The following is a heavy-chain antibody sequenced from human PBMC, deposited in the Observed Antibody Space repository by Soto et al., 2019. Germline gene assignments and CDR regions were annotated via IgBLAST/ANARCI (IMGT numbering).Heavy chain of an antibody. Sequence: SETLSLTCAVYGGSFSGYYWSWIRQPPGKGLEWIGEINHSGSTNYNPSLKSRVTISVDTSKNQFSLKLSSVTAADTAVYYCARGREYSGYGYDYWGQGTLVTVSS. J-gene: IGHJ4*02. CDR2: INHSGST. D-gene: IGHD5-12*01. CDR1: GGSFSGYY. V-gene: IGHV4-34*01. CDR3: ARGREYSGYGYDY.